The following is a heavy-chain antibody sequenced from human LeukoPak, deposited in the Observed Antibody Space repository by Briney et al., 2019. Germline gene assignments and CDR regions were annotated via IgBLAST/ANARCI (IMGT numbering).Heavy chain of an antibody. Sequence: SETLSLTCAVSGYSISSGYYWGWTRQPPGKGLEWIGSIYHSGSTYYNPSLKSRVTISVDTSKNQFSLKLSSVTAADTAVYYCASPAGYWGQGTLVTVSS. CDR2: IYHSGST. D-gene: IGHD6-13*01. J-gene: IGHJ4*02. V-gene: IGHV4-38-2*01. CDR3: ASPAGY. CDR1: GYSISSGYY.